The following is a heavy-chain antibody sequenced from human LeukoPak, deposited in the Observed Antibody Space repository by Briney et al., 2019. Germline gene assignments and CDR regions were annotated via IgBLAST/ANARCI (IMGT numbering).Heavy chain of an antibody. Sequence: PGGSLRLSCAASGFTFSSYSMNWVRQAPGKGLEWVSSISSSSSYIYCADSVKGRFTISRDNAKNSLYLQMNSLRAEDTAVYYCASYDFWREGYFDYWGQGTLVTVSS. CDR1: GFTFSSYS. CDR3: ASYDFWREGYFDY. V-gene: IGHV3-21*01. CDR2: ISSSSSYI. D-gene: IGHD3-3*01. J-gene: IGHJ4*02.